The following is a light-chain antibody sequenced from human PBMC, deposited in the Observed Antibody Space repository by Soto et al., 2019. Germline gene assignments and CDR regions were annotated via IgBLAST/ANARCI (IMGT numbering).Light chain of an antibody. CDR2: DVS. CDR3: HQFSESPT. CDR1: QSLGHNF. Sequence: EVVLTQSPATLSLSPGERVTLSCGASQSLGHNFLAWYQQKPGLAPRLLIFDVSTRATGIPDRFSGRGSGTDFTLTISRLEPDDFAVYYGHQFSESPTFVGGTKVEMK. J-gene: IGKJ4*01. V-gene: IGKV3D-20*01.